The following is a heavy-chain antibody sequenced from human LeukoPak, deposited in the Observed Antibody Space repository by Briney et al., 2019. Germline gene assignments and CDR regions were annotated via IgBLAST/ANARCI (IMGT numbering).Heavy chain of an antibody. V-gene: IGHV3-30*02. CDR3: AKDKGHTVATIMGVGDY. Sequence: GGSLRLSCAASGFTFNKYTMNWVRQAPGKGLEWVAFIRYDGSNKYYADSVKGRSTISRDNSKNTLYLQMNSLRAEDTAVYYCAKDKGHTVATIMGVGDYWGQGTLVTVSS. J-gene: IGHJ4*02. CDR1: GFTFNKYT. D-gene: IGHD5-12*01. CDR2: IRYDGSNK.